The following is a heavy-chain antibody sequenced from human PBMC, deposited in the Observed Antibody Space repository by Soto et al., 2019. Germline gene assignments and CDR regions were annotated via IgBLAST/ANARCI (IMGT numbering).Heavy chain of an antibody. J-gene: IGHJ6*02. D-gene: IGHD2-2*01. V-gene: IGHV3-48*02. CDR2: ISSSSSTI. CDR3: AKYCSSTSCLVVYGMDV. CDR1: GFTFSSYS. Sequence: GGSLRLSCAASGFTFSSYSMNWVRQAPGKGLEWVSYISSSSSTIYYADSVKGRFTISRDNAKNSLYLQMNSLRDEDTAVYYCAKYCSSTSCLVVYGMDVWGQGTTVTSP.